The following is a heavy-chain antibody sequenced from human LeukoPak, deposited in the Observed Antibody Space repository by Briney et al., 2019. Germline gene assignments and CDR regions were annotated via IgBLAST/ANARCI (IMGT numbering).Heavy chain of an antibody. CDR1: GFTISDHA. J-gene: IGHJ5*02. V-gene: IGHV3-30*04. Sequence: GGSLRLSCAASGFTISDHAMHGGRQPPGKGLEWGAVISYDGSNKYYADSVKGRFTISRDKSKNTLYLQMNSPRPEDTAVYYCAGAGQYCSSTSCYEFEGWFDPWGQGTLVTASS. CDR2: ISYDGSNK. D-gene: IGHD2-2*01. CDR3: AGAGQYCSSTSCYEFEGWFDP.